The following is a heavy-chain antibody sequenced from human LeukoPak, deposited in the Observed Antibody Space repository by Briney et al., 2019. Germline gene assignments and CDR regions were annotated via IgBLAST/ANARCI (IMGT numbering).Heavy chain of an antibody. J-gene: IGHJ4*02. D-gene: IGHD6-19*01. Sequence: GGSLRLSCAASGFTFSSYAMSWVRQAPGKGLEWVSAISGSGGSTYYADSVKGRFTISRDNSKNTLYLQMNSLRAEDTAVYYCAKAPIAVAGTYYFDYWGQGTLSPSPQ. CDR1: GFTFSSYA. V-gene: IGHV3-23*01. CDR2: ISGSGGST. CDR3: AKAPIAVAGTYYFDY.